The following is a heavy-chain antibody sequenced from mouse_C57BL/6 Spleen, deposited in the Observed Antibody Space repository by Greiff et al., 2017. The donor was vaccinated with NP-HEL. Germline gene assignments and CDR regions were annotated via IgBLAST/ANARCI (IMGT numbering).Heavy chain of an antibody. CDR3: TTVTTASYDYDFYAMDY. Sequence: VQLQQSGAELVRPGASVKLSCTASGFNIKDDYMHWVKQRPEQGLEWIGWIDPENGDTEYASKFQGKATITADTSSNTAYLQLSSLSSQDTAVYYCTTVTTASYDYDFYAMDYWGQGTSVTVSS. V-gene: IGHV14-4*01. D-gene: IGHD2-4*01. CDR1: GFNIKDDY. CDR2: IDPENGDT. J-gene: IGHJ4*01.